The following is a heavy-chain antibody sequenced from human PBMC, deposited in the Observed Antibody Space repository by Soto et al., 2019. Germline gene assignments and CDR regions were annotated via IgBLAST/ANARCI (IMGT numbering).Heavy chain of an antibody. CDR1: GGSISSGDYY. CDR2: IYYSGST. Sequence: QVQLQESGPGLVKPSQTLSLTCTVSGGSISSGDYYWSWIRQPPGKGLEWIGYIYYSGSTYYNPSLKSRVTVTVDTSKTQFSLKLSSVTAADTAVYYCARVRLGNFYYFDYWGQGTLVTVSS. CDR3: ARVRLGNFYYFDY. J-gene: IGHJ4*02. V-gene: IGHV4-30-4*01. D-gene: IGHD4-4*01.